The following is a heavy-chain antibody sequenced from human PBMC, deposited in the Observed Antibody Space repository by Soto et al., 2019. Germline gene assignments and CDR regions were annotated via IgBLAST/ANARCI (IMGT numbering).Heavy chain of an antibody. J-gene: IGHJ3*02. Sequence: GASVKVSCKASGYTFTNYAINWVRQAPGQGLEWVGRISAYNGNRNYAQCLQGRVTMTTDTSTTTAYMDLRSLRSDDTAVYYCARGGDAFDIWGQGTMVTVSS. CDR2: ISAYNGNR. CDR3: ARGGDAFDI. CDR1: GYTFTNYA. V-gene: IGHV1-18*01.